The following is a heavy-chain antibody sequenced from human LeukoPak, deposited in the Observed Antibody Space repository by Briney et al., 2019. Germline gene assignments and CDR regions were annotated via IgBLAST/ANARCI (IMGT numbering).Heavy chain of an antibody. CDR2: IKQDGSEK. Sequence: TGGSLRLPCAASGFTFNSYWMAWVRQAPGKGLEWVANIKQDGSEKYYVDSVKGRFTVSRDNAKNSLYLQMNSLRAEDTAVYYCARDRSSSWSDVSDIWGQGTMVTVSS. V-gene: IGHV3-7*01. J-gene: IGHJ3*02. CDR1: GFTFNSYW. D-gene: IGHD6-13*01. CDR3: ARDRSSSWSDVSDI.